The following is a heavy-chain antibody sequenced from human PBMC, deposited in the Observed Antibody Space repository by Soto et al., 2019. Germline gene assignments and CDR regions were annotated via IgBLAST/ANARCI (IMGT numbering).Heavy chain of an antibody. CDR1: GYSFVDYS. J-gene: IGHJ4*02. CDR3: ARDGADYDSSGYYNY. V-gene: IGHV1-18*01. CDR2: ISAYNGNT. D-gene: IGHD3-22*01. Sequence: ASVKVSCKASGYSFVDYSFTWVRQAPGQGLELMGWISAYNGNTNYAQKLQGRVTMTTDTSTSTAYMELRSLRSDDTAVYYCARDGADYDSSGYYNYWGQGTLVTVSS.